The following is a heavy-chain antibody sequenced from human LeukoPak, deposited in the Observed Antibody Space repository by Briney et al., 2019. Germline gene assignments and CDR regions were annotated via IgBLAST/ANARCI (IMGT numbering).Heavy chain of an antibody. Sequence: GGSLRLSCVASGFTFSDYYMSWVRQPPGKGLEWVANIKQDGSEKYYVDSVKGRFTISRDNAKNSLFLQMNSLRAEDTAVYYCARDHEEYCSGGSCSRFDYWGQGTLVTVSS. D-gene: IGHD2-15*01. V-gene: IGHV3-7*01. CDR1: GFTFSDYY. CDR2: IKQDGSEK. CDR3: ARDHEEYCSGGSCSRFDY. J-gene: IGHJ4*02.